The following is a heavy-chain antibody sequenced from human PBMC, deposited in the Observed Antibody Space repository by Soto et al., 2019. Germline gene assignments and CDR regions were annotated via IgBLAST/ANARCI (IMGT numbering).Heavy chain of an antibody. CDR3: RFYYDSSGYHDY. Sequence: QVQLVQSGAEVKKPGSSVKVSCNASGGTFSSYAISWVRQAPGQGLEWMGGIIPIFGTANYAQKFQGRVTITADESTSTAYMELSSLRSEDTAVYYCRFYYDSSGYHDYWGQGTLVTVSS. V-gene: IGHV1-69*01. D-gene: IGHD3-22*01. CDR1: GGTFSSYA. CDR2: IIPIFGTA. J-gene: IGHJ4*02.